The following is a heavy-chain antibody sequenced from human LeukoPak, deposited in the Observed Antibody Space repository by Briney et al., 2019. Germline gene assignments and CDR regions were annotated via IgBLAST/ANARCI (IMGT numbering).Heavy chain of an antibody. D-gene: IGHD1-26*01. V-gene: IGHV3-7*01. CDR3: SRSYGQNYGMDV. J-gene: IGHJ6*02. Sequence: GGSLRLSCAASGFTFSSYWMSWVRQAPGKGLEWVANINQDGSGKHYVDSVKGRFTISRDNAKSSLYLQMNSLRAEDTAVYYCSRSYGQNYGMDVWGQGTTVTVS. CDR1: GFTFSSYW. CDR2: INQDGSGK.